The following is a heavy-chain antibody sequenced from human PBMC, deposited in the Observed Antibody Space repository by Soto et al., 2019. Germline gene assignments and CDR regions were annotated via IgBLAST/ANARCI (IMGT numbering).Heavy chain of an antibody. CDR3: ARGKGYSYDKRVFDY. CDR2: IYPGDSDT. J-gene: IGHJ4*02. D-gene: IGHD5-18*01. CDR1: GYSFTSYW. Sequence: GESLKISCKGSGYSFTSYWIGWVRQMPGKGLEWMGIIYPGDSDTRYSPSFQGQVTISADKSISTAYLQWSSLKASDTAMYYCARGKGYSYDKRVFDYWGQGTLVTVSS. V-gene: IGHV5-51*01.